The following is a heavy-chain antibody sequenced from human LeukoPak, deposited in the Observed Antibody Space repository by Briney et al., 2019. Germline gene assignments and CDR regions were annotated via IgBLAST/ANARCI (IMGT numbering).Heavy chain of an antibody. CDR3: ARGTYYYDSSGYYSYYFDY. V-gene: IGHV1-8*01. CDR1: GYTFTSYD. D-gene: IGHD3-22*01. Sequence: ASVKVSCKASGYTFTSYDINWVRQATGQGLEWMGWMNPNSGNTGYAQKFQGRVTMTRNTSISTAYMELSSLRSEDTAVYYCARGTYYYDSSGYYSYYFDYWGQGTLVTVSS. J-gene: IGHJ4*02. CDR2: MNPNSGNT.